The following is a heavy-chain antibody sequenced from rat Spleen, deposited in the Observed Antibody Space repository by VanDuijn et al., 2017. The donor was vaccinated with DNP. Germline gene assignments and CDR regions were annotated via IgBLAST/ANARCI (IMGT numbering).Heavy chain of an antibody. Sequence: EVQLVESGGDLVQPGRSLKLSCVASGFTFNNYWMTWIRQVPGKGLEWVASITSSGGSTYYPDSVKGRFTISRDNAKNTLYLQMNSLRSEDTATYYCARDETTPFAYWGQGTLVTVSS. CDR1: GFTFNNYW. V-gene: IGHV5-31*01. CDR2: ITSSGGST. D-gene: IGHD1-11*01. CDR3: ARDETTPFAY. J-gene: IGHJ3*01.